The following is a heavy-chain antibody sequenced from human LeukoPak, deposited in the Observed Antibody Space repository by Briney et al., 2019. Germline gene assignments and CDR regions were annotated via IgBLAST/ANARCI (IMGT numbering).Heavy chain of an antibody. J-gene: IGHJ6*03. CDR1: GYTFTGHY. D-gene: IGHD4-23*01. Sequence: ASVKVSCKASGYTFTGHYMHWVRQAPGQGPEWMAWINPNSGDTNYAQKFQGRVTLTRDASIGTAYMEMNRLTYDDTAIYYCARGGNGPDYYYYYMDVWGEGTTVTVSS. CDR2: INPNSGDT. CDR3: ARGGNGPDYYYYYMDV. V-gene: IGHV1-2*02.